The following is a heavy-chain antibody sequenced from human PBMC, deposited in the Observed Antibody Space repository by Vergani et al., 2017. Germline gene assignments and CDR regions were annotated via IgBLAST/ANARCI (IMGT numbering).Heavy chain of an antibody. CDR3: ARDRQALVYYYMDV. CDR1: GFTVSSNY. J-gene: IGHJ6*03. D-gene: IGHD2-8*02. Sequence: VQLVESGGGLVQPGGSLRLSCAASGFTVSSNYMSWVRQAPGKGLEWVAVISYDGSNKYYADSVKGRFTISRDNSKNTLYLQMNSLRAEDTAVYYCARDRQALVYYYMDVWGKGTTVTVSS. V-gene: IGHV3-30*03. CDR2: ISYDGSNK.